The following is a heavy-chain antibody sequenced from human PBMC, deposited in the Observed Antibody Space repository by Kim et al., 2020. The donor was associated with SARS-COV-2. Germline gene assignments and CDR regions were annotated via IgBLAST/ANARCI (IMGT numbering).Heavy chain of an antibody. CDR3: ARFGKSTYYYYGMDV. V-gene: IGHV5-10-1*01. CDR2: IDPSVSYT. J-gene: IGHJ6*02. D-gene: IGHD3-16*01. CDR1: GYSFTSYW. Sequence: GESLKISCKGSGYSFTSYWISWVRQMPGKGLEWMGRIDPSVSYTNYSPSFQGHVTISADKSISTAYLQWSSLKASDTAMYYCARFGKSTYYYYGMDVWGQGTTVTVSS.